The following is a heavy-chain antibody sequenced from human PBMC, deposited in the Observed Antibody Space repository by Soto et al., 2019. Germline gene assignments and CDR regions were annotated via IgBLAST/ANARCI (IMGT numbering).Heavy chain of an antibody. CDR2: ISYDGSNK. CDR1: GFTFSSYG. CDR3: AKDLVVVAAKEPSNWFDP. Sequence: PGGSLRLSCAASGFTFSSYGMHWVRQAPGKGLEWVAVISYDGSNKYYADSVKGRFTISRDNSKNTLYLQMNSLRAEDTAVYYCAKDLVVVAAKEPSNWFDPWGQGTLVTVSS. V-gene: IGHV3-30*18. J-gene: IGHJ5*02. D-gene: IGHD2-15*01.